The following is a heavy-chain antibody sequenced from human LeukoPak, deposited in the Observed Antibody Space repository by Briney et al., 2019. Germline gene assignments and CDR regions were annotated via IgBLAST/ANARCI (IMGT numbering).Heavy chain of an antibody. Sequence: PGGSLRLSCVASGFPFSSYWMTWVRQAPGKGLEWVANIKQDGSKKSYVDSVKGRFTISRDNAKNTLYLQMNSLRAEDTAVYYCAREARWLQTHFDYWGQGTLVTVSS. CDR2: IKQDGSKK. CDR1: GFPFSSYW. CDR3: AREARWLQTHFDY. J-gene: IGHJ4*02. D-gene: IGHD5-24*01. V-gene: IGHV3-7*01.